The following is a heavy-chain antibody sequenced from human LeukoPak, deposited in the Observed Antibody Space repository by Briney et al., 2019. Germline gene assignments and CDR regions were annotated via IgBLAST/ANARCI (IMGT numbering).Heavy chain of an antibody. CDR1: GFTFSSYA. J-gene: IGHJ5*02. V-gene: IGHV3-30-3*02. CDR3: AKPGYCSSATSCLNWFDP. CDR2: ISYDGSNK. D-gene: IGHD2-8*02. Sequence: GGSLRLSCAASGFTFSSYAMHWVRQAPGKGLEWVAVISYDGSNKYYADSMKGRFTISRDNSKNTLYLQMNSLRAEDTAVYYCAKPGYCSSATSCLNWFDPWGQGTLVTVSS.